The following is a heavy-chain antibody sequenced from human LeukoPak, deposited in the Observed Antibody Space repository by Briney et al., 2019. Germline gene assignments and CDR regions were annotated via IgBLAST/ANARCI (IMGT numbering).Heavy chain of an antibody. CDR2: ITSSGSKT. CDR3: ECREGSCSSSSCFYP. D-gene: IGHD2-2*01. Sequence: GGSLRLSCAASGFTFSSYAMGWVRQAPGKGLEWVSAITSSGSKTAYADPVKGRFTTSRDNSKNTVYLQMNNLRVEDTAVYYCECREGSCSSSSCFYPWGQGTLVTVSS. CDR1: GFTFSSYA. J-gene: IGHJ5*02. V-gene: IGHV3-23*01.